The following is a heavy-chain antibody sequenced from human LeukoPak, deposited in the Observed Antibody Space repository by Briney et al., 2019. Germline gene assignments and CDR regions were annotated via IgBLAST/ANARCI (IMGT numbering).Heavy chain of an antibody. CDR1: GGSISNGGYY. J-gene: IGHJ4*02. D-gene: IGHD1-26*01. Sequence: SQTLSLTCTVSGGSISNGGYYWSWIRQPPGKGLEWIGYIYHSGSTYYNPSLKSRVTISVDRSKNQFSLKLSSVTAADTAVYYCARDQGSYYYNYWGQGTLVTVSS. CDR3: ARDQGSYYYNY. CDR2: IYHSGST. V-gene: IGHV4-30-2*01.